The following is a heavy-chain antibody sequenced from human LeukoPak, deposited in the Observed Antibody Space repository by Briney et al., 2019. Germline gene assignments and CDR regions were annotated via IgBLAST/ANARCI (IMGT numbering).Heavy chain of an antibody. CDR1: GDSVSSNSAA. CDR3: ARGHNPDLQYCSSTSCAIGNIKAYYFDY. CDR2: TYYRSKWYN. V-gene: IGHV6-1*01. D-gene: IGHD2-2*01. Sequence: SQTLSLTCAISGDSVSSNSAAWNWIRQSPSRGLEWLGRTYYRSKWYNDYAVSVKSRITINPDTSKNQFSLQLNSVTPEDTAVYYCARGHNPDLQYCSSTSCAIGNIKAYYFDYWGQGTLVTVSS. J-gene: IGHJ4*02.